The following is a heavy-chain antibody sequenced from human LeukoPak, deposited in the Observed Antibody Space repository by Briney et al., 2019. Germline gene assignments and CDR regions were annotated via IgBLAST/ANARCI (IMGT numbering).Heavy chain of an antibody. CDR3: AKDRTVVGATSFDY. CDR2: IAYDGSVK. J-gene: IGHJ4*02. Sequence: GRSLRLSCAASGFPFSTFGMHWVRQAPGKGLEWVAAIAYDGSVKYYPDSLKGRLTISRDNSKNTLYLQMNSLRTEDTAVYSYAKDRTVVGATSFDYWGLGTLVTVSS. D-gene: IGHD1-26*01. V-gene: IGHV3-30*18. CDR1: GFPFSTFG.